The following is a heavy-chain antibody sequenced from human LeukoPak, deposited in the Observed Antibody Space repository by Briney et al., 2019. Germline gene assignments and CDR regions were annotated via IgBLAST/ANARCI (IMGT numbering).Heavy chain of an antibody. Sequence: PSETLSLTCAVYGGSFSGYYWSWIRQPPGKGLEWIGEINHSGSTNYNPSLKSRVTISVDTSKNQFSLKLSSVTAADTAVYYCAREGIGLWSGYFDFGYWGQGTLVTVSS. V-gene: IGHV4-34*01. CDR2: INHSGST. J-gene: IGHJ4*02. CDR3: AREGIGLWSGYFDFGY. CDR1: GGSFSGYY. D-gene: IGHD3-3*01.